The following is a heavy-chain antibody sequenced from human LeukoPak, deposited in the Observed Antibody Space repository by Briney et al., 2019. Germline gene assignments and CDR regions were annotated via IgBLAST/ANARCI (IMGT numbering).Heavy chain of an antibody. CDR3: VRGVGSSTSCYVRAFDI. CDR1: GFPFSNSW. CDR2: IKCDGSEK. J-gene: IGHJ3*02. V-gene: IGHV3-52*01. Sequence: GGSLRLSCAASGFPFSNSWMHWVCQAPEKGLGWVADIKCDGSEKCYVDSVKGRLTISRDNAKNSLYLQVNSLRAEDMTVYYCVRGVGSSTSCYVRAFDIWGQGTMVTVSS. D-gene: IGHD2-2*01.